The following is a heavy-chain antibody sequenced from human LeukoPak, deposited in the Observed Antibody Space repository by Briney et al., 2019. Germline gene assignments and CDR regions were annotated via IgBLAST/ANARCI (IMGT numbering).Heavy chain of an antibody. J-gene: IGHJ6*04. D-gene: IGHD3-10*01. CDR2: ISYDGSNK. Sequence: GRSLRLSCAASGFTFSSYAMHWVRQAPGKGLEWVAVISYDGSNKYYADSVKGRFTISRDNSKNTLYLQMNSLRAEDTAVYYCARGYYGSGSYSNYYYYGMDVWGKGTTVTVSS. CDR1: GFTFSSYA. CDR3: ARGYYGSGSYSNYYYYGMDV. V-gene: IGHV3-30*04.